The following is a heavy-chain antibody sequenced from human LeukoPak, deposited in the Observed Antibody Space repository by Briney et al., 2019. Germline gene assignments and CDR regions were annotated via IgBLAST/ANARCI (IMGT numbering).Heavy chain of an antibody. J-gene: IGHJ3*02. CDR1: GFTFSDYY. CDR3: AKARGGSGDSII. D-gene: IGHD4-17*01. Sequence: KAGGSLRLSCAASGFTFSDYYMSWIRQAPGKGLEWVSYISSSGSTIYYADSVKGRFTISRDNSKNTLYLQMNSLRAEDTAVYYCAKARGGSGDSIIWGQGTMVTVSS. V-gene: IGHV3-11*01. CDR2: ISSSGSTI.